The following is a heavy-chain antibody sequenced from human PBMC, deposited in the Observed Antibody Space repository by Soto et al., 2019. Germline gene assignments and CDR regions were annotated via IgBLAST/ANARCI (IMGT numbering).Heavy chain of an antibody. CDR1: GSSFSSTD. J-gene: IGHJ5*02. D-gene: IGHD3-10*01. V-gene: IGHV3-23*01. CDR2: IDGSGGTT. Sequence: PGGSLRLSCAASGSSFSSTDMTWVRQAPGKGLEWVSTIDGSGGTTYYADSVKGRFTISRDNSINTVLLQMNSLRADDTALYFCAKNSGWFNTWGQGALVTVS. CDR3: AKNSGWFNT.